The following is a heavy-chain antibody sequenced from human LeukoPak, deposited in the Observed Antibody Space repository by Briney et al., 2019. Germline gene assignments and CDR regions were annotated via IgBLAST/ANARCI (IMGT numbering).Heavy chain of an antibody. CDR3: AKDVGSGSRRSYYFDY. D-gene: IGHD1-26*01. CDR2: ISWNSGSI. CDR1: GFTFDDYA. J-gene: IGHJ4*02. Sequence: PGRSLRLSCAASGFTFDDYAMHWVRQAPGKGLEWVSGISWNSGSIGYADSVKGRFTISRDNAKNSLYLQMNSLRAEDMALYYCAKDVGSGSRRSYYFDYWGQGTLVTASS. V-gene: IGHV3-9*03.